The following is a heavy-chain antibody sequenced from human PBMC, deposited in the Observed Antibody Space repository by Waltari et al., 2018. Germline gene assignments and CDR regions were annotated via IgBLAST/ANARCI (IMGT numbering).Heavy chain of an antibody. CDR2: IIPIFGTA. D-gene: IGHD2-15*01. CDR1: GATFRSYA. CDR3: ARERRSGRNDAFDI. V-gene: IGHV1-69*08. J-gene: IGHJ3*02. Sequence: QVQLVQSGAEVKKPGSSAKVSCKASGATFRSYAISWLRQAPGQGREWMGRIIPIFGTANYAQKFQGRVTITADKSTSTAYMELSSLRSEDTAVYYCARERRSGRNDAFDIWGQGTMVTVSS.